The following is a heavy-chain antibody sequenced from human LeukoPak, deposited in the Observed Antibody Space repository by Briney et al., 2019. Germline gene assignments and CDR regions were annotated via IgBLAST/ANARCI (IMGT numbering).Heavy chain of an antibody. CDR1: GYSFTNYW. CDR2: IYPGDSDT. Sequence: GESLKISCKGSGYSFTNYWIGWVRQMPGKGLEWMGIIYPGDSDTSYSPSFQGQVTISADKSITTAYLQWSSLKASDTAMYYCAVYRFHDSSAALDYWGQGTLVTVSS. CDR3: AVYRFHDSSAALDY. D-gene: IGHD3-22*01. V-gene: IGHV5-51*01. J-gene: IGHJ4*02.